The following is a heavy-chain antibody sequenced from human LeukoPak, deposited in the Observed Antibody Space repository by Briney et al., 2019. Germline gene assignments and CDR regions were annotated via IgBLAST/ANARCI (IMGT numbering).Heavy chain of an antibody. V-gene: IGHV3-53*01. D-gene: IGHD2-2*01. CDR3: ARGHCSSTNCSPYYFDY. J-gene: IGHJ4*02. CDR1: GFTVSSNY. Sequence: GGSLRLSCAASGFTVSSNYMSWVRQAPGKGLEWVSVIYSGGSTYYADSVKGRFTISRDNAKNSLYLQMNSLRAEDTAVYYCARGHCSSTNCSPYYFDYWGLGTLVTVSS. CDR2: IYSGGST.